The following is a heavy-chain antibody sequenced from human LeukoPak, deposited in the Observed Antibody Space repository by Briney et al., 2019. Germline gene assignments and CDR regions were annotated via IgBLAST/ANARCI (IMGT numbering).Heavy chain of an antibody. D-gene: IGHD2-2*01. Sequence: GGSLRLSCAASGFTFGSYSMNWVRQAPGKGLEWVSSIRSSSSYIYYADSVKGRFTISRDNAKNSLYLQMNSLRAEDTAVYYCASCYDYYYYYYMDVWGKGTTVTVSS. CDR3: ASCYDYYYYYYMDV. CDR1: GFTFGSYS. J-gene: IGHJ6*03. V-gene: IGHV3-21*01. CDR2: IRSSSSYI.